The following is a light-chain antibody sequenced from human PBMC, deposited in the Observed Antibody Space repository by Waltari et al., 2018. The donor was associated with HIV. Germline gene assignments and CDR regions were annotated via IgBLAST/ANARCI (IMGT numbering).Light chain of an antibody. CDR2: DNN. V-gene: IGLV1-51*01. Sequence: QSVLTQPPSVSAAPGQKVTISCSGSRSNIGNNYVSWYQQVPGTSPKVLIYDNNKRPSGIPDRFSGSKSGTSATLDITGLQTGDEADYYCEAWDSSLSTGRVFGGGTKVTVL. J-gene: IGLJ3*02. CDR1: RSNIGNNY. CDR3: EAWDSSLSTGRV.